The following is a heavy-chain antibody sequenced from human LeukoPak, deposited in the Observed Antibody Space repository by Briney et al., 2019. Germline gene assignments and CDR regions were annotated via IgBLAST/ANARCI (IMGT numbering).Heavy chain of an antibody. V-gene: IGHV4-31*03. CDR2: IYYSGST. CDR3: AVAVAGTEGTFDY. D-gene: IGHD6-19*01. Sequence: SETLSLTCTVSGGSISSGGYYWSWIRQHPGKGLEWIGYIYYSGSTYYNPSLESRVTISVDTSKNQFSLKLSSVTAADTAVYYCAVAVAGTEGTFDYWGQGTLVTVSS. CDR1: GGSISSGGYY. J-gene: IGHJ4*02.